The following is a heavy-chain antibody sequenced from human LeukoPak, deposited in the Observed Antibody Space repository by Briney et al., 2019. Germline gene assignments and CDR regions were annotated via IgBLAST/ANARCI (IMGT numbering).Heavy chain of an antibody. CDR2: IYYTGKI. J-gene: IGHJ4*02. D-gene: IGHD6-19*01. CDR1: GGSINSHY. CDR3: VRRDTGWNYFDY. Sequence: SETLSLTCAVSGGSINSHYWGWIRHPPGKGLQWIGDIYYTGKINYNPSLKSRVTITLDTSKDHLSLNLTSVLAADTAIYYCVRRDTGWNYFDYWGQGILVTLSS. V-gene: IGHV4-59*08.